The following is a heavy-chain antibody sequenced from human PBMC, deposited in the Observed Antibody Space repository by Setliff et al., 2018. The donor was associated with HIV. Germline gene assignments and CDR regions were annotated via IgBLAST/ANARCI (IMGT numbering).Heavy chain of an antibody. CDR2: ISYSGIT. V-gene: IGHV4-59*11. CDR1: GGSISSHY. J-gene: IGHJ4*02. D-gene: IGHD3-3*01. Sequence: SETLSLTCTVSGGSISSHYWTWIRQPPGKGLECIGYISYSGITNYNPSLKSRVTISVNKSKNQFSLRLTSVTAADTAVYYCARGANFWSGYDSWGQGTLVTVSS. CDR3: ARGANFWSGYDS.